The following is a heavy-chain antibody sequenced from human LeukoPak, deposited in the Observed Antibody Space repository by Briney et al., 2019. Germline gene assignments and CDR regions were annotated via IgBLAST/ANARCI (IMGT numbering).Heavy chain of an antibody. CDR3: ARTAETIYYYDSSGYEPTFDY. Sequence: ASVKVSCKASGGTFSSYAISWVRQAPGQGLEWMGGIIPIFGTANYAQKFQGRVTITTDESTSTAYMELSSLRSEDTAVYYCARTAETIYYYDSSGYEPTFDYWGQGTLVTVSS. D-gene: IGHD3-22*01. CDR2: IIPIFGTA. J-gene: IGHJ4*02. V-gene: IGHV1-69*05. CDR1: GGTFSSYA.